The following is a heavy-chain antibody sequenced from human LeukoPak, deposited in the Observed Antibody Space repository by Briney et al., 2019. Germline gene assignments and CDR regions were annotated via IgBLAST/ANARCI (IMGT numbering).Heavy chain of an antibody. Sequence: SETLSLTCTVSGGSIGSYYWGWIRQPPGKGLEWIGYIYHSGSTYYNPSLKSRVTISVDRSKNQFSLKLSSVTAADTAVYYCARVYAQRLYGGNPLYHFDYWGQGTLVTVSS. CDR2: IYHSGST. V-gene: IGHV4-59*12. CDR3: ARVYAQRLYGGNPLYHFDY. D-gene: IGHD4-23*01. J-gene: IGHJ4*02. CDR1: GGSIGSYY.